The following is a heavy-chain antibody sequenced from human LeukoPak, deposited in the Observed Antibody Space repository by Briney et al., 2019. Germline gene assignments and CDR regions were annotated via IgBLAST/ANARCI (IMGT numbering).Heavy chain of an antibody. D-gene: IGHD3-22*01. CDR2: IYWNSGTI. J-gene: IGHJ4*02. Sequence: GGSLRLSCAASGFTFDDYAMHWVRQAPGKGLEWVSGIYWNSGTIVYADSVKGRFSMSRDNVKNSLYLQMNSLRVEDTAMYYCAKXXSXDSSGYYSNPLYYFDSWGQGTLVTVSS. CDR1: GFTFDDYA. V-gene: IGHV3-9*01. CDR3: AKXXSXDSSGYYSNPLYYFDS.